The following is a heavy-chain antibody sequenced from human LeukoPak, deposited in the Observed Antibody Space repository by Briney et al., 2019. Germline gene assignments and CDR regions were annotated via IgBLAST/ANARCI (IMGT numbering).Heavy chain of an antibody. J-gene: IGHJ4*02. CDR2: INPNSGGT. CDR3: ARGSVVPAAIPDY. V-gene: IGHV1-2*02. CDR1: GYTFTGYY. Sequence: APVKVSCKASGYTFTGYYMHWVRQAPGQGLEWMGWINPNSGGTNYAQKFQGRVTMTRDTSISTAYMELSRLRSDDTAVYYCARGSVVPAAIPDYWGQGTLVTVSS. D-gene: IGHD2-2*01.